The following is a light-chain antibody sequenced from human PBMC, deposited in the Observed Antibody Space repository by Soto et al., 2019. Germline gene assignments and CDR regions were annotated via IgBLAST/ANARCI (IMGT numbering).Light chain of an antibody. CDR1: SSDVGGYNY. V-gene: IGLV2-8*01. J-gene: IGLJ1*01. CDR3: SSYAGTHVV. CDR2: DVT. Sequence: QSALTQPPSASGSPGQSVAISCTGTSSDVGGYNYVSWYQQYPGKAPKLMIYDVTKRPSGVPDRFSGSKSGNTASLTVSGLQAEDEADYYCSSYAGTHVVFGTGTKVTDL.